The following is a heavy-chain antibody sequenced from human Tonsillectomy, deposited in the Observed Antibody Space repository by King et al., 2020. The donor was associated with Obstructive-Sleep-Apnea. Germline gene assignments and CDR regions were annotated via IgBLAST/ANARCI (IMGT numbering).Heavy chain of an antibody. CDR1: GFTFSSYA. CDR2: ISGRGTRT. CDR3: ARDYYDSSGYYYAGWFDP. J-gene: IGHJ5*02. V-gene: IGHV3-64*01. D-gene: IGHD3-22*01. Sequence: VQLVESGGGLVQPGGSLRLSCAASGFTFSSYAMHCVRQAPGKGLEYVSGISGRGTRTYFLNSVNDRFTISRDNSKNTLYLQMDSLRAEDMAVYYCARDYYDSSGYYYAGWFDPWGQGTLVTVSS.